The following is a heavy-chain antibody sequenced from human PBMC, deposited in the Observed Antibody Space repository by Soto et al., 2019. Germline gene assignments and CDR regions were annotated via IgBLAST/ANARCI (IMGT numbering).Heavy chain of an antibody. V-gene: IGHV4-4*07. CDR3: ARDRAGMTPS. CDR1: GGSINNYY. CDR2: IYTNGGT. Sequence: QVQLQESGPGLVKPSETLSLTCTVSGGSINNYYWSWIRQPAGKGLEWIGRIYTNGGTNYNPSLKSRVTISVDTSKNQFALKLSSVTAADTAMYYCARDRAGMTPSWGQGTLVTVSS. J-gene: IGHJ4*02. D-gene: IGHD1-1*01.